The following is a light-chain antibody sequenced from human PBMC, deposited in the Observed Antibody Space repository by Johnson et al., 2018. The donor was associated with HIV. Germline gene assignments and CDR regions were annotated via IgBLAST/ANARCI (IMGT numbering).Light chain of an antibody. Sequence: QSVLTQPPSVSAAPGQKVTISCSGSTSNIGNNYVSWYQHLPGTAPKLLICENNKRPSGIPDRFSGSKSGTSATLGITGLQTGDEADYYYGTWDDSMSAHYVFGTGTKITVL. CDR3: GTWDDSMSAHYV. J-gene: IGLJ1*01. CDR2: ENN. V-gene: IGLV1-51*02. CDR1: TSNIGNNY.